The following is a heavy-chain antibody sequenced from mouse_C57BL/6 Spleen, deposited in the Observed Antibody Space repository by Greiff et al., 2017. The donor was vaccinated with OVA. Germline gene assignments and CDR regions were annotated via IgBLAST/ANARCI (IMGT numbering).Heavy chain of an antibody. Sequence: LSFPSSFFTFIYSYLSFFLHFPSTFLEWFANINYYVSSTYYLDSLKSRFIISRDNAKNILYLQMSSLKSEDTATYYCARDLRLGWFAYWGQGTLVTVSA. CDR3: ARDLRLGWFAY. CDR1: FFTFIYSY. CDR2: INYYVSST. V-gene: IGHV5-16*01. D-gene: IGHD4-1*01. J-gene: IGHJ3*01.